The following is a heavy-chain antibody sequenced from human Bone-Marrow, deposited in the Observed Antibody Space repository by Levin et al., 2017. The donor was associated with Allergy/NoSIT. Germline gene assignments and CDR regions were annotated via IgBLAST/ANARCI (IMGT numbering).Heavy chain of an antibody. CDR2: IWYDGSNK. CDR3: AREGSSSSCHEAWFDP. J-gene: IGHJ5*02. CDR1: GFTFSSYG. V-gene: IGHV3-33*01. Sequence: PGGSLRLSCAASGFTFSSYGMHWVRQAPGKGLEWVAVIWYDGSNKYYADSVKGRFTISRDNSKNTLYLQMNSLRAEDTAVYYCAREGSSSSCHEAWFDPWGQGTLVTVSS. D-gene: IGHD6-13*01.